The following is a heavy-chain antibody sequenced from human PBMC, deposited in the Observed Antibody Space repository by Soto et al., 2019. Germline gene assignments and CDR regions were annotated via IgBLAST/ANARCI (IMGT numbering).Heavy chain of an antibody. D-gene: IGHD3-22*01. CDR2: ISPYDDNT. J-gene: IGHJ6*02. CDR1: GYTFTRYG. Sequence: QVQLVQSGTEVKKPGASVKVSCKASGYTFTRYGIRWVRQAPGQGLEWMGWISPYDDNTKYAQNLQGRVTMTTDTSTKKGYMELCSLRSDDAAVCYCARGGYYDRSGLRNQYYYCMDAGGQGTTVTVS. CDR3: ARGGYYDRSGLRNQYYYCMDA. V-gene: IGHV1-18*01.